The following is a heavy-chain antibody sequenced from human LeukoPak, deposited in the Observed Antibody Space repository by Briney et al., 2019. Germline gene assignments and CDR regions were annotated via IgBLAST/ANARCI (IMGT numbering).Heavy chain of an antibody. CDR2: IYSSGST. Sequence: SETLSLTCTVSGGSISSYYWSWIRQPAGKGLEWIGRIYSSGSTNYNPSLKSRVTMSVDTSKNQFSLEVSSVTAADTAVYYCARDGIPAARKGYYYYYGMDVWGQGTTVTVSS. V-gene: IGHV4-4*07. J-gene: IGHJ6*02. CDR3: ARDGIPAARKGYYYYYGMDV. D-gene: IGHD6-13*01. CDR1: GGSISSYY.